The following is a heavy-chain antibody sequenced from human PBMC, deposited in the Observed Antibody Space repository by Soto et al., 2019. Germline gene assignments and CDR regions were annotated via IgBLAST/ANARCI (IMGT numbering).Heavy chain of an antibody. J-gene: IGHJ5*02. Sequence: ASVKLSCKAPGYAFTSYGISWARQDPGQGLEWMGWISAYNGNTNYAQKLQGRVTMTTDTSTSTAYMELRSLRSDDTAVYYCARDRWELGYNWFDPWGQGTLVTVSS. CDR3: ARDRWELGYNWFDP. D-gene: IGHD1-26*01. V-gene: IGHV1-18*01. CDR2: ISAYNGNT. CDR1: GYAFTSYG.